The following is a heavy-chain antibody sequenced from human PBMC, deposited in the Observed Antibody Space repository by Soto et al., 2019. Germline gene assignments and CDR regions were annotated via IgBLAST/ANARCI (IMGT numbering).Heavy chain of an antibody. CDR3: VKNSGWFNT. V-gene: IGHV3-23*01. CDR2: IDGSGGIT. Sequence: QLLQSGGGLVQPGGSLTLSCAASGFTFGTTDMSWVRQAPGDGLEWVSTIDGSGGITYYADSVKGRFTISRDNSRNTVYLQMTSLRGDDTALYYCVKNSGWFNTWGQGALVTVSA. D-gene: IGHD3-10*01. J-gene: IGHJ5*02. CDR1: GFTFGTTD.